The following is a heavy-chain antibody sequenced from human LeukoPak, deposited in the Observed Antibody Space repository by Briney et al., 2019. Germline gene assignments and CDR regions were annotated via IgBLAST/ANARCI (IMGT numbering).Heavy chain of an antibody. Sequence: PGGFLRLSCAASGFTFSIYAMSWVRQAPGKGLEWVAAISSSGGTTYYADSMRGRFSISRDNSKSMLYLEMSSLRADDTAVYYCAKVAARRDYEAYFEYWGQGTQVTVSS. CDR2: ISSSGGTT. J-gene: IGHJ4*02. CDR3: AKVAARRDYEAYFEY. CDR1: GFTFSIYA. V-gene: IGHV3-23*01. D-gene: IGHD5-24*01.